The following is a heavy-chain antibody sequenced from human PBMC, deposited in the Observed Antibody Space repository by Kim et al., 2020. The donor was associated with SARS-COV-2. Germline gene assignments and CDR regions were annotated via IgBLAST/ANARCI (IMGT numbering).Heavy chain of an antibody. CDR2: ISSSSSTI. J-gene: IGHJ3*02. CDR3: ARGAGGDGTGDAFDI. D-gene: IGHD2-21*02. V-gene: IGHV3-48*02. Sequence: GGSLRLSCAASGFTFSSYSMNWVRRAPGKGLEWVSYISSSSSTIYYADSVKGRFTISRDNAKNSLYLQMNSLRDEDTAVYYCARGAGGDGTGDAFDIWGQGTMVTVSS. CDR1: GFTFSSYS.